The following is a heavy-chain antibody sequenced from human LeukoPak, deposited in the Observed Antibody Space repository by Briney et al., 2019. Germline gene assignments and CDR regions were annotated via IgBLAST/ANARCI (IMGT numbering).Heavy chain of an antibody. D-gene: IGHD3-9*01. V-gene: IGHV3-23*01. CDR2: ISSAGATT. J-gene: IGHJ3*02. CDR1: GFTLRNYG. CDR3: AKGNFYHHDPAGYLEEHALDM. Sequence: GGSLRLSCGASGFTLRNYGMTWVRQAPGKGLEWVSIISSAGATTYYAESVKGRFTIPRDNSKNTVYLQMYSLRADDTAVYYCAKGNFYHHDPAGYLEEHALDMWGQGTMVTVSS.